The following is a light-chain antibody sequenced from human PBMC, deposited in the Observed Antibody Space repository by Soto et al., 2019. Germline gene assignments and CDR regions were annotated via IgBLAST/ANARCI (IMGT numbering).Light chain of an antibody. J-gene: IGKJ4*01. Sequence: DIQMTQSPSSLSASVGDRVTITCRASQDISTYLAWYQQKPGKTPKFLIYATSALQSGGPSRFSGSGSGAHFTLTISSLQPEDVATYFCQTYNSAPPTFGGGTKV. V-gene: IGKV1-27*01. CDR3: QTYNSAPPT. CDR1: QDISTY. CDR2: ATS.